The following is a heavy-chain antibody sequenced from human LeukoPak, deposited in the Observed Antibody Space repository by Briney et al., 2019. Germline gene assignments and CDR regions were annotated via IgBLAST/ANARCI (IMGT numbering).Heavy chain of an antibody. CDR3: ARISSSGSYYILNSLGFDH. J-gene: IGHJ4*02. V-gene: IGHV2-26*02. CDR2: IFSNDEK. CDR1: GFSLSNAKMG. D-gene: IGHD3-22*01. Sequence: SGPTLVNPTETLTLTCTVSGFSLSNAKMGVSWIRQPPGKALEWLAHIFSNDEKSYSTSLKSRLTISKDTSKSQVVLTMTNMDPVDTATYYCARISSSGSYYILNSLGFDHWGQGTLVTVSS.